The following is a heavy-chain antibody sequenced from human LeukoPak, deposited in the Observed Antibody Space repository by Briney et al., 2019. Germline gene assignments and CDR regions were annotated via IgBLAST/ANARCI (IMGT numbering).Heavy chain of an antibody. V-gene: IGHV3-23*01. CDR2: ISGSGGST. J-gene: IGHJ4*02. Sequence: PGGSLRLSCAPSGFTFSSYAMSWVRQAPGKGLEWVSAISGSGGSTYYADSVKGRFTISRDNSKNRLYLQMNSLRAEDTAVYYCAKDSSSAYAYYFDYWGQGTLVTVSS. D-gene: IGHD3-22*01. CDR3: AKDSSSAYAYYFDY. CDR1: GFTFSSYA.